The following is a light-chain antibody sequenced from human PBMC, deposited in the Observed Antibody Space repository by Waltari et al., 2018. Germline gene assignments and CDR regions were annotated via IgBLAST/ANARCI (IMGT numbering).Light chain of an antibody. V-gene: IGLV1-51*01. J-gene: IGLJ3*02. CDR2: DKN. CDR3: GTWDSSLNARV. CDR1: SSNIGNNY. Sequence: QSVLTQPPSVSAAPGQKVTISCSGSSSNIGNNYVSWYQQLPGTAPQLLINDKNKRPAGIPDRFSGSKSGTSATLGITGLQTGDEADYYCGTWDSSLNARVFGGGTKLSVL.